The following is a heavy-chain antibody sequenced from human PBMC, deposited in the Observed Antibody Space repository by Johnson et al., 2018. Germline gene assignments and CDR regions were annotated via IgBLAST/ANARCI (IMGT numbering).Heavy chain of an antibody. D-gene: IGHD2-2*01. V-gene: IGHV3-30-3*01. J-gene: IGHJ6*03. CDR3: ARAPPFQHPQPDRRHYYHYMDV. Sequence: QVQLVQSGGGVVQPGRSLRLSCAASGFPFNSYAMNWVRQTPGQGLEWVAVVSYDGGDNYYADSVMGRFTISRDNSKNTLFLEMNSLTGDDTAVYYCARAPPFQHPQPDRRHYYHYMDVWGKGTTVTVSS. CDR1: GFPFNSYA. CDR2: VSYDGGDN.